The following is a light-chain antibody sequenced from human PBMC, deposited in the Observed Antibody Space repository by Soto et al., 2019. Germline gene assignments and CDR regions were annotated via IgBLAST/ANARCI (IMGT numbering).Light chain of an antibody. Sequence: IVLTQSPGTLSLSPGERATLSCRASQTISSSHLAWYQQKPGQAPRLLIYGASSRATDIPDRFSGSGSGADVTLTISRLKPEDFAVYYCQHYDSSLRTFGPGTKVEIK. CDR3: QHYDSSLRT. V-gene: IGKV3-20*01. CDR2: GAS. CDR1: QTISSSH. J-gene: IGKJ1*01.